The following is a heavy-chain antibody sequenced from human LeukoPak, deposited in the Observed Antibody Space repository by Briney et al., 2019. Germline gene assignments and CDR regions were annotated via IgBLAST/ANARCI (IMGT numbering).Heavy chain of an antibody. CDR1: GFTFRSYA. CDR2: ISGSGDTT. CDR3: AKSITMIVVVVGNAFDI. V-gene: IGHV3-23*01. D-gene: IGHD3-22*01. J-gene: IGHJ3*02. Sequence: GGSLRLSCAASGFTFRSYAMNWVRQAPGKGLDWVSVISGSGDTTNYADSVKGRFTISRDNSNNTLYLQMNNLRAEDTAVYYCAKSITMIVVVVGNAFDIWGQGTVVTVSS.